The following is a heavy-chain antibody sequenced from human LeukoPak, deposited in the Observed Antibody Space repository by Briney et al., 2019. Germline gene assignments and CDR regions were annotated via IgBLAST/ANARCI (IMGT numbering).Heavy chain of an antibody. CDR2: INHSGST. J-gene: IGHJ4*02. CDR1: GGSFSGYY. V-gene: IGHV4-34*01. D-gene: IGHD3-22*01. CDR3: ARQGGYYDSSGPGYDY. Sequence: PSETLSLTCAVYGGSFSGYYWSWIRQPPGKGLEWIGEINHSGSTNYNPSLKSRVTISVDTSKNQFSLKLSSVTAADTAVYCCARQGGYYDSSGPGYDYWGQGTLVTVSS.